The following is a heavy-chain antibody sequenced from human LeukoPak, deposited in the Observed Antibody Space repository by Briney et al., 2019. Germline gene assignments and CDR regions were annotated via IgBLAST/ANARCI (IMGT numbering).Heavy chain of an antibody. J-gene: IGHJ4*02. Sequence: GGSLRLSCAASGFTFSSYAMSWVRQAPGKGPEWVSAISGSGGSTYYADSVKGRFTISRDNSKNTLYLQMNSLRAEDTAVYYCAKAGRDYDFWSGLNYWGQGTLVTVSS. V-gene: IGHV3-23*01. D-gene: IGHD3-3*01. CDR3: AKAGRDYDFWSGLNY. CDR1: GFTFSSYA. CDR2: ISGSGGST.